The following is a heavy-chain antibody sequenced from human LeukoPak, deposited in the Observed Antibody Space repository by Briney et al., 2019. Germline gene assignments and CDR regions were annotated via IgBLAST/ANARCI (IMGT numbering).Heavy chain of an antibody. J-gene: IGHJ4*02. CDR2: IIPIFGTA. Sequence: SVKVSCKAPGGTFSSYAISWVRQAPGQGLEWMGRIIPIFGTANYAQKFQGRVTITTDESTSTAYMELSSLRSEDTAVYYCARTRRGYSGYDLWGQGTLVTVSS. CDR3: ARTRRGYSGYDL. V-gene: IGHV1-69*05. D-gene: IGHD5-12*01. CDR1: GGTFSSYA.